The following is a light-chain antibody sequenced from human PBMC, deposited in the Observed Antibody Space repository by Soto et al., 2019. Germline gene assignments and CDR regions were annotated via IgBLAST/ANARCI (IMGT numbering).Light chain of an antibody. CDR3: QQYYKWPPYT. V-gene: IGKV3-15*01. J-gene: IGKJ2*01. CDR2: GAS. CDR1: QSVDTN. Sequence: EVVMTQSPATLSVSPGDRATLSCRASQSVDTNVAWYQQKPGQAPRLLVYGASTRATGIPARFTGFGSGTDFTLTISGLQSDDLAVYYCQQYYKWPPYTFGQGTKLQIK.